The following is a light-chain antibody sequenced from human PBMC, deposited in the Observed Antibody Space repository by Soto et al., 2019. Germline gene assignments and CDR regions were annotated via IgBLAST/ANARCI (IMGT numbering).Light chain of an antibody. V-gene: IGKV3-20*01. CDR1: QSVTSSY. Sequence: EIVLTQSPGTLSLSPGERATLSCRASQSVTSSYLAWYQQKPGQAPSLLIYGASSRATGIPDRFSGSGSGTDFTLTISRLEPEDFAVHYCQQYGSSPWTFGQGTKVEIK. J-gene: IGKJ1*01. CDR2: GAS. CDR3: QQYGSSPWT.